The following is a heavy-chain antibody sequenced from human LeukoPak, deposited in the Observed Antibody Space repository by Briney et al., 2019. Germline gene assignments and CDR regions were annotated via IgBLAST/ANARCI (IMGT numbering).Heavy chain of an antibody. CDR2: IYYSGST. D-gene: IGHD6-13*01. V-gene: IGHV4-31*03. CDR1: GGSISSGGYY. Sequence: SQTLSLTCTVSGGSISSGGYYWSWIRQHPGKGLEWIGYIYYSGSTYYNPSPKSRVTISVDTSKNQFSLKLSSVTAADTAVYYCARRAAAAGTWDYWGQGTLVTVSS. CDR3: ARRAAAAGTWDY. J-gene: IGHJ4*02.